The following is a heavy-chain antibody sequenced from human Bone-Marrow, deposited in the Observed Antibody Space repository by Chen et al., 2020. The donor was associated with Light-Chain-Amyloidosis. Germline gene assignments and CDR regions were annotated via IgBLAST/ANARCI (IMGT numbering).Heavy chain of an antibody. J-gene: IGHJ3*02. CDR3: AKDISYDDILPGYPADAFDI. Sequence: EVLLVESGGGLLQRGGSLRLSCAASGFAFSSYAMSWVRQAPGKGLEWVSTISGSGGSRYYGVSVKGRLTISRDNSKNALFLQMNSLRAEDTAVYYCAKDISYDDILPGYPADAFDIWGQGTMVTVSS. CDR2: ISGSGGSR. CDR1: GFAFSSYA. V-gene: IGHV3-23*04. D-gene: IGHD3-9*01.